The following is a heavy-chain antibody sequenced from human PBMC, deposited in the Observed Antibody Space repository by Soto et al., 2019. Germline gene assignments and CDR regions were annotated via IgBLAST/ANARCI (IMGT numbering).Heavy chain of an antibody. CDR3: ARAVIVMVTATPGQFDT. J-gene: IGHJ5*02. CDR2: ISSSGSTI. CDR1: GFTFNDYY. Sequence: PGGSLRLSCAASGFTFNDYYMSWIRQAPGKGLEWVSYISSSGSTIYYADSVKGRFTISRDNAKNSLYLQMNSLRAEDTAVYYCARAVIVMVTATPGQFDTWGQGTLVTVSS. V-gene: IGHV3-11*01. D-gene: IGHD2-21*02.